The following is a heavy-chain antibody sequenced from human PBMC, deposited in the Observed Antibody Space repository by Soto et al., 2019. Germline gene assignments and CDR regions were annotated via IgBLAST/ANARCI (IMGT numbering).Heavy chain of an antibody. Sequence: PSETLSLSCTVSGGSISSYYWSWIRQPPGKGLEWIGYIYYSGSTNYNPSLKSRVTISVDTSKNQFSLKLSSVTAADTAVYYCARAEDYYYSGMDVWGQGTTVTVSS. CDR1: GGSISSYY. J-gene: IGHJ6*02. CDR2: IYYSGST. V-gene: IGHV4-59*01. CDR3: ARAEDYYYSGMDV.